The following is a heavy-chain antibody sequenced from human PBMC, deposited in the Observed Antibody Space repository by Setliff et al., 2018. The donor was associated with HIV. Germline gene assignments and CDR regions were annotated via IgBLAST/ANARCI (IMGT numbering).Heavy chain of an antibody. CDR1: GGSFSGHY. CDR2: INHSGST. J-gene: IGHJ6*03. Sequence: SETLSLTCAVYGGSFSGHYWTWIRQPPGKGLEWIGYINHSGSTNYNPSLKSRVTIPADTSKNQFSLKLSSVTAADTAVYYCARGRNFWSDYYHYYYMDVWGKGTMVTVSS. V-gene: IGHV4-34*01. CDR3: ARGRNFWSDYYHYYYMDV. D-gene: IGHD3-3*01.